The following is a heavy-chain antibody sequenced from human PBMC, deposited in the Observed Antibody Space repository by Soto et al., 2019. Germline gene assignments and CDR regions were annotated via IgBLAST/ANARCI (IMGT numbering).Heavy chain of an antibody. CDR1: GFTFDAYG. CDR3: ARIQLDTIMALDY. D-gene: IGHD1-1*01. V-gene: IGHV3-33*01. Sequence: QVQMVESGGGVVQPGGSLRLSCAASGFTFDAYGFHWVRQAPGKGLEWVAVVWSDRNLKYYADSVKGRFTISRDSSKSALNLQMNSLRADDTAVYYCARIQLDTIMALDYWGQGTLVTVSS. J-gene: IGHJ4*02. CDR2: VWSDRNLK.